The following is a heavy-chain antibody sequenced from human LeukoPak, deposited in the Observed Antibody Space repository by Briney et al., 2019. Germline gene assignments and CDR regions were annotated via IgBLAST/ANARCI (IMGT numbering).Heavy chain of an antibody. CDR1: GGSISSGDYY. J-gene: IGHJ5*02. D-gene: IGHD2-2*01. V-gene: IGHV4-30-4*01. Sequence: PSQALSLTCTVSGGSISSGDYYWSWTRHPPGKGLEWIGYIYHSGSTYYNPSLKSRVTISVDTSKNQFSLKLSSVTAADTAVYYCAREIVVVPAAGGGFDPWGQGTLVTVSS. CDR2: IYHSGST. CDR3: AREIVVVPAAGGGFDP.